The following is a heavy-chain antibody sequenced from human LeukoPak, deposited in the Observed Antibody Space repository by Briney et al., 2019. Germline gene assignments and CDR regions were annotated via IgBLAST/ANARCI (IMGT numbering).Heavy chain of an antibody. CDR2: IIPIFGTA. J-gene: IGHJ3*02. Sequence: ASVKVSCKASGGTFSSYAISWVRQAPGQGLEWMGGIIPIFGTANYAQKFQGRVTITADESTSTAYMELSSLRSEDTAVYYCAGVADTYYYDSSGSWDAFDIWGQGTMVTVSS. CDR3: AGVADTYYYDSSGSWDAFDI. D-gene: IGHD3-22*01. CDR1: GGTFSSYA. V-gene: IGHV1-69*13.